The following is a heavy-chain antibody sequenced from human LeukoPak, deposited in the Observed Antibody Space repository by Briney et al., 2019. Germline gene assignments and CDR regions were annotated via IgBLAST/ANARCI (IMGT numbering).Heavy chain of an antibody. CDR2: INPNSGGT. V-gene: IGHV1-2*06. CDR1: GYTLTELS. D-gene: IGHD4-17*01. Sequence: ASVKVSCKVSGYTLTELSMHWVRQAPGQGLEWMGRINPNSGGTNYAQKFQGRVTMTRDTSISTAYMELSRLRSDDTAVYYCARDDYGDYVSQISDYWGQGTLVTVSS. J-gene: IGHJ4*02. CDR3: ARDDYGDYVSQISDY.